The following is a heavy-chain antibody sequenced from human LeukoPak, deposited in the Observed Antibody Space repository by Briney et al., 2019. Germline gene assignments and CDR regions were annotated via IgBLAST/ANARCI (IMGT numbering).Heavy chain of an antibody. CDR3: ARDPAIAVAGKGYFLH. J-gene: IGHJ1*01. Sequence: ASVKVSCKASGYTFSSYGISWVLQAPGQGLEWMGWISAYNGNTNYAQKLQGRVTMTTDTSTSTAYMELRSLRSDDTAVYYCARDPAIAVAGKGYFLHWGQGTLVTVSS. CDR2: ISAYNGNT. CDR1: GYTFSSYG. D-gene: IGHD6-19*01. V-gene: IGHV1-18*01.